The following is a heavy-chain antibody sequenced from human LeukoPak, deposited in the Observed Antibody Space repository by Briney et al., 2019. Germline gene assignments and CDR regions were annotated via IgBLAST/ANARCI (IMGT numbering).Heavy chain of an antibody. Sequence: SETLSLTCAVYGRSFSGYYWSWIRQPPGKGLEWIGEINHSGSTNYNPSLKSRVTISVDTSKNQFSLKLSSVTAADTAVYYCARTGRDGEYYFDYWGQGTLVTVSS. J-gene: IGHJ4*02. CDR2: INHSGST. D-gene: IGHD5-24*01. CDR1: GRSFSGYY. V-gene: IGHV4-34*01. CDR3: ARTGRDGEYYFDY.